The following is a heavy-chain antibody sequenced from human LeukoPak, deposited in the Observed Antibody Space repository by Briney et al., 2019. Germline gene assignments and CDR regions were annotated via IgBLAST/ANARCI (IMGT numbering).Heavy chain of an antibody. CDR3: AKDRYCYGGDCSGELDN. CDR1: GFTFGTYV. Sequence: GGSLRLSCAASGFTFGTYVMSCVRQAPGKGLEWVSSINGSSNATYYADSVKGRFTISRDNSKNTLYLQMNSLRAEDTAVYYCAKDRYCYGGDCSGELDNWGQGTLVTVSS. CDR2: INGSSNAT. D-gene: IGHD2-21*02. J-gene: IGHJ4*02. V-gene: IGHV3-23*01.